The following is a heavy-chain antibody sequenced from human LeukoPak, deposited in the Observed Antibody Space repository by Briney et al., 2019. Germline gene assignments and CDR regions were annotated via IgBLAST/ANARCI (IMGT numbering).Heavy chain of an antibody. Sequence: GASVKVSCKASGGTFTHYVISWVRQAPGQGLEWMGGIAPISGTALYSQRFQGRVTISADTSTNTAYMEMSSVTSEETAVYYCAREGEYYSESGNLVDASDVWGQGTMVIVSA. CDR1: GGTFTHYV. V-gene: IGHV1-69*06. CDR2: IAPISGTA. J-gene: IGHJ3*01. CDR3: AREGEYYSESGNLVDASDV. D-gene: IGHD3-10*01.